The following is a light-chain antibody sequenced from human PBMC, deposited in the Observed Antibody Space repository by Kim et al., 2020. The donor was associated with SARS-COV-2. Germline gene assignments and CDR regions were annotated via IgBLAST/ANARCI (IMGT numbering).Light chain of an antibody. CDR2: EAS. Sequence: DIQLTQSPSFLSASVGDRVTITCRANQGIGSYLAWYQQKPGKAPKLLLYEASTLQSGVPSRFSGSGSGTEFTLTFSSLQPEDFATYYCQQLNSFPYTFGQGTKLEI. CDR3: QQLNSFPYT. CDR1: QGIGSY. J-gene: IGKJ2*01. V-gene: IGKV1-9*01.